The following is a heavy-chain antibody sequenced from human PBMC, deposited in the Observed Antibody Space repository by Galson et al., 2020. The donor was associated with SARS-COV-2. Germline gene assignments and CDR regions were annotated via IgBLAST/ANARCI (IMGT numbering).Heavy chain of an antibody. CDR1: GTSISGGYF. CDR2: NYYSRTT. Sequence: SETLSLTCSVSGTSISGGYFWRWVRQLPGQGLEWIGYNYYSRTTYHTPSLQSRVTISLDTSKNQFSLKLTSVTAADTAVYYCARGRDYDSTGYFLDSWGQGTLVTVSS. D-gene: IGHD3-22*01. CDR3: ARGRDYDSTGYFLDS. V-gene: IGHV4-31*03. J-gene: IGHJ4*02.